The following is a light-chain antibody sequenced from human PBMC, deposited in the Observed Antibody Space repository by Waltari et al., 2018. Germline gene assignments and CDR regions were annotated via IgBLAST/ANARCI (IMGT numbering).Light chain of an antibody. CDR1: GLRSYY. J-gene: IGLJ2*01. CDR3: HSRDASGVGGS. Sequence: SSELTQDPAVSVAMGQTVTITCQGNGLRSYYASWYQQKQGQATILIMYDKNNRPSGVPDRLSCSKSDNTASLTITGAQAEDEASYYCHSRDASGVGGSFGGGTKLTVL. CDR2: DKN. V-gene: IGLV3-19*01.